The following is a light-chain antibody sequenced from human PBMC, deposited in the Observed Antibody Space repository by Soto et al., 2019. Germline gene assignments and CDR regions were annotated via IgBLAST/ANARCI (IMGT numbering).Light chain of an antibody. CDR2: DVS. CDR3: SSYVSSNYV. V-gene: IGLV2-14*03. J-gene: IGLJ1*01. CDR1: SSDVGGSNY. Sequence: QSALTQPASESGSPGQSITISCTGTSSDVGGSNYVSWYQQHSGKAPKLIIFDVSHRPSGFSNRFSGSKSGNTASLTISGLQAEDEADYYCSSYVSSNYVFGTGTKVTVL.